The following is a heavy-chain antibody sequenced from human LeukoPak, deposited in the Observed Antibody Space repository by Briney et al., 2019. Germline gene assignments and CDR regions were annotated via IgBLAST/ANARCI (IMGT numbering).Heavy chain of an antibody. D-gene: IGHD2-2*01. V-gene: IGHV1-18*01. CDR1: GDAFTSYG. CDR2: ISAYNGNT. CDR3: ASDRLYQLLED. Sequence: ASVKVSCKASGDAFTSYGISWVRQAPGQGLEWMGWISAYNGNTNYAQKLQGRVTMTTDTSTSTAYMELRSLRSDDTAVYYCASDRLYQLLEDWGQGTLVTVSS. J-gene: IGHJ4*02.